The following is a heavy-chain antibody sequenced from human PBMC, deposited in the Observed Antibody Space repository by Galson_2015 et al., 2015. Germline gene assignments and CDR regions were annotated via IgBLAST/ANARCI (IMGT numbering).Heavy chain of an antibody. CDR1: GFTFSSYA. CDR2: ITTSSDII. J-gene: IGHJ3*01. V-gene: IGHV3-48*02. Sequence: SLRLSCAASGFTFSSYAMNWVRQTPGKGLEWISYITTSSDIIQYADSVKGRFTISRDNAENSLYLQMNSLGDEDTAVYYCVRGTGREGAFTVWGQGTMVTVSS. CDR3: VRGTGREGAFTV. D-gene: IGHD1-26*01.